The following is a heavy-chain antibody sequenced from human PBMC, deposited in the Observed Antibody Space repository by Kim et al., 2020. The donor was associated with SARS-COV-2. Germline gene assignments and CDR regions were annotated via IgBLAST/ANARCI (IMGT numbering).Heavy chain of an antibody. CDR2: IIPIFGTA. V-gene: IGHV1-69*13. CDR3: ARGRREELLTWTADFDY. J-gene: IGHJ4*02. D-gene: IGHD1-26*01. CDR1: GGTFSSYA. Sequence: SVKVSCKASGGTFSSYAISWVRQAPGQGLEWMGGIIPIFGTANYAQKFQGRVTITADESTSTAYMELSSLRSEDTAVYYCARGRREELLTWTADFDYWGQGTLVTVSS.